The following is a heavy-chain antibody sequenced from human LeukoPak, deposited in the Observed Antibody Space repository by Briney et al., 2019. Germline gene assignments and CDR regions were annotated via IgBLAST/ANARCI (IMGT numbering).Heavy chain of an antibody. CDR2: ISSSGSTI. D-gene: IGHD3-22*01. Sequence: GGSLRLSCAASGFTFSSYEMNWVRQAPGKGLEWVSYISSSGSTIYYADSVKGRFTISRDNAKNSLYPQMNSLRAEDTAVYYRARVSRYYYDSSGLQHAFDIWGQGTMVTVSS. J-gene: IGHJ3*02. V-gene: IGHV3-48*03. CDR1: GFTFSSYE. CDR3: ARVSRYYYDSSGLQHAFDI.